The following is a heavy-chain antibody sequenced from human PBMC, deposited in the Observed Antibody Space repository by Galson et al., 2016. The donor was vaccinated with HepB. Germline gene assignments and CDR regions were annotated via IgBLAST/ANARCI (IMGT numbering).Heavy chain of an antibody. V-gene: IGHV3-23*01. D-gene: IGHD6-19*01. CDR1: GFTFGSYA. CDR2: ISGDGGST. CDR3: ARFTQEWLDRVYYFDY. Sequence: SLRLSCAASGFTFGSYAMSWVRQAPGKGLEWVAVISGDGGSTYYAGTLQGRFTSSRDRSTNTMYLQTNSLRTADTAVYYCARFTQEWLDRVYYFDYWGQGTLVTVSS. J-gene: IGHJ4*02.